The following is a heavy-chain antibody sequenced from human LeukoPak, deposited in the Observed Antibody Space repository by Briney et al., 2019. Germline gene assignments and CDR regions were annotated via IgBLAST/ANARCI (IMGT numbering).Heavy chain of an antibody. CDR2: INDSGTT. V-gene: IGHV4-34*01. J-gene: IGHJ4*02. CDR3: ARPRYRSGTGGFDD. Sequence: SETLSLTCAVHGASFSGFFWSWIRQSPEKGLEWIGEINDSGTTNYNPSLKSRVTLSVDTSNNQYYLKVNSVTAADTAVYFCARPRYRSGTGGFDDWGQGTVVTVSS. D-gene: IGHD3-3*01. CDR1: GASFSGFF.